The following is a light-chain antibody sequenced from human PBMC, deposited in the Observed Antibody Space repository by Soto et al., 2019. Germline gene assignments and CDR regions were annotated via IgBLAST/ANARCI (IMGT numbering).Light chain of an antibody. Sequence: QSALTQPRSMSGSPGQSVTISCTGTSSDVGGYIYVSWYQQYPAKAPKVMIYDVSRRPSGVPDRFSGSKSGNTASLTISGLQAEDEAVYYCCSYAGNKTVVFGGGTKVTVL. J-gene: IGLJ3*02. V-gene: IGLV2-11*01. CDR3: CSYAGNKTVV. CDR2: DVS. CDR1: SSDVGGYIY.